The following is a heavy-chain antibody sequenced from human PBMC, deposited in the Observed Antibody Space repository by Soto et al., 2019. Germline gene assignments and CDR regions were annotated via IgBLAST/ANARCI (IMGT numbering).Heavy chain of an antibody. CDR2: IYYSGST. CDR3: ARHRIAAAITLGFDP. V-gene: IGHV4-59*08. CDR1: GGSISSYY. J-gene: IGHJ5*02. Sequence: PSETLSLTCTVSGGSISSYYWSWIRQPPGKGLEWIGYIYYSGSTNYNPSLKSRVTISVDTSKNQFSLKLSSVTAADTAVYYCARHRIAAAITLGFDPWGQGTLVTVSS. D-gene: IGHD6-13*01.